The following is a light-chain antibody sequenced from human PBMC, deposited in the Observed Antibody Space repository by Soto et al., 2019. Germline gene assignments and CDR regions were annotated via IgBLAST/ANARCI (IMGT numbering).Light chain of an antibody. J-gene: IGKJ5*01. CDR2: DAS. Sequence: EIQMTQSRSSLSASVGDRVTITFQASQDISNYLNWYQQKPGKAPKLLIYDASNLETGVPSRFSGSGSGTDFTFTISSLQPEDIATYYCQQYDNLPITFGQGTRLEIK. V-gene: IGKV1-33*01. CDR3: QQYDNLPIT. CDR1: QDISNY.